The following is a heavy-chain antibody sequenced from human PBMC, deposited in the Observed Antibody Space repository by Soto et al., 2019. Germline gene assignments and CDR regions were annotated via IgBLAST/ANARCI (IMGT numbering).Heavy chain of an antibody. CDR1: GYTFTNYS. D-gene: IGHD2-2*01. Sequence: ASVNLSCKSSGYTFTNYSIHWVRQAPGQRLECMGWINTDNGKTIGSQRFQDRVTLTRDTSAKTAYMELSSLTYEDTAVYYCARAGNCTSTTCFSGWLDPWGQGTLVTVSS. CDR2: INTDNGKT. V-gene: IGHV1-3*04. J-gene: IGHJ5*02. CDR3: ARAGNCTSTTCFSGWLDP.